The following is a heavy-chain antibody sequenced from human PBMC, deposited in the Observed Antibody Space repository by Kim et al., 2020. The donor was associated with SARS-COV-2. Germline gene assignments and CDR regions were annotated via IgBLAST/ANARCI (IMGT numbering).Heavy chain of an antibody. Sequence: ASVKVSCKASGYTFTSYDINWVRQATGQGLEWMGWMNPNSGNTGYAQKFQGRVTMTRNTSISTAYMELSSLRSEDTAVYYCARSPRYCSSTSCRYYYYYYGMDVWGQGTTVTVSS. V-gene: IGHV1-8*01. J-gene: IGHJ6*02. CDR3: ARSPRYCSSTSCRYYYYYYGMDV. CDR1: GYTFTSYD. CDR2: MNPNSGNT. D-gene: IGHD2-2*01.